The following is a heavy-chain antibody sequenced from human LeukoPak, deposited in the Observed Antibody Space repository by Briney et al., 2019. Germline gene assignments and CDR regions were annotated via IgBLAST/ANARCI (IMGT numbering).Heavy chain of an antibody. Sequence: GGSLRLSCAAPGFTFSDYYMSWIRQAPGKGLEWVSYITGPSSDTDYADSVKGRFTISRDNAKNSLYLQMNSLRAEDTAVYYCARANFGFDFWGQGTLVTVSS. D-gene: IGHD3-16*01. CDR1: GFTFSDYY. J-gene: IGHJ4*02. CDR3: ARANFGFDF. CDR2: ITGPSSDT. V-gene: IGHV3-11*05.